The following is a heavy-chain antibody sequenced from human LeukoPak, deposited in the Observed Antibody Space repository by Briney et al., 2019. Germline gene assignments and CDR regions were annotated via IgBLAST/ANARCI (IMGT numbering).Heavy chain of an antibody. CDR3: ARVTGMVRGRWFDP. V-gene: IGHV4-4*02. CDR1: DGSISSSNW. D-gene: IGHD3-10*01. CDR2: IYHSGST. J-gene: IGHJ5*02. Sequence: SGTLSLTSAVCDGSISSSNWWRWVRQHPGKGLEWIGEIYHSGSTNYNPSLKSRVTISVDKSKNQFSLKLSSVTAADTAVYYCARVTGMVRGRWFDPWGQGTLVTVSS.